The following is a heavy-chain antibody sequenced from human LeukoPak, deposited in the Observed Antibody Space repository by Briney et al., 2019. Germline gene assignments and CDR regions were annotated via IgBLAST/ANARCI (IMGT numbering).Heavy chain of an antibody. J-gene: IGHJ4*02. V-gene: IGHV3-21*01. CDR2: IVGSGGSI. CDR1: GFTFSSYG. Sequence: GGSLRLSCAASGFTFSSYGMTWVRQAPGKGLEWVSSIVGSGGSIYYADSVKGRFTISRDNAKNSLYLQMNSLRAEDTAVYYCAREDFDYWGQGTLVTVSS. CDR3: AREDFDY.